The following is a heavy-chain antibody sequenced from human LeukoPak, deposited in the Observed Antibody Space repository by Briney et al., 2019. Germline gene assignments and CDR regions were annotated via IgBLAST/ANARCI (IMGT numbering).Heavy chain of an antibody. J-gene: IGHJ4*01. Sequence: GGSLRLSYAASGFTFSIYGMHWLRQAPGKGLEWVAVIWYDGGNKRYADSVKGRFTISRDNSKNTLDLQMNSLRADDTAVYYCARDGFISNTWYGFLGFWGQGTLVTVSS. CDR3: ARDGFISNTWYGFLGF. CDR2: IWYDGGNK. V-gene: IGHV3-33*01. D-gene: IGHD6-13*01. CDR1: GFTFSIYG.